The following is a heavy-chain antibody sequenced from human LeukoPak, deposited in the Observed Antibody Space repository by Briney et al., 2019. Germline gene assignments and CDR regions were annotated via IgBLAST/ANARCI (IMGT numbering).Heavy chain of an antibody. J-gene: IGHJ4*02. CDR2: IYYSGST. CDR1: GGSISSYH. Sequence: SETLSLTCTVSGGSISSYHWSWIRQPPGKGLEWIGYIYYSGSTNYNPSLKSRVTISVDTSKNQFSLKLSSVTAADTAVYYCARAAPMAPYYFDYWGQGTLVTVSS. CDR3: ARAAPMAPYYFDY. V-gene: IGHV4-59*01. D-gene: IGHD2-2*01.